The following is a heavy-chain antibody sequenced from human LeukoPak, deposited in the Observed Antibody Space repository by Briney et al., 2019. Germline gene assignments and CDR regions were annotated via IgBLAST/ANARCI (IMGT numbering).Heavy chain of an antibody. D-gene: IGHD6-13*01. CDR2: ISGGGGST. V-gene: IGHV3-23*01. CDR1: GFIFRSSE. Sequence: PGGSLRLSCAASGFIFRSSEMNWVRQAPGKGLEWVSAISGGGGSTYYADSVKGRFTISRDNSKNTLYLQMNSLRAEDTAVYYCAKAPPAAGTREKNYYYYYYMDVWGKGTTVTISS. CDR3: AKAPPAAGTREKNYYYYYYMDV. J-gene: IGHJ6*03.